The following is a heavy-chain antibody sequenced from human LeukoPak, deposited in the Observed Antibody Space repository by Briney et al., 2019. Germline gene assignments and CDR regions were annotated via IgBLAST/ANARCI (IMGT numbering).Heavy chain of an antibody. CDR3: ARDRLIYGDYGDAFDI. D-gene: IGHD4-17*01. Sequence: PGGSLRLSCATSGFTFSSYEMNWVRQAPGKGLEWVSYTSSSGSTRCYADSVKGRFTISRDNAKTSLYLQMNSLRAEDTAVYYCARDRLIYGDYGDAFDIWGQGTVVTVSS. CDR1: GFTFSSYE. J-gene: IGHJ3*02. CDR2: TSSSGSTR. V-gene: IGHV3-48*03.